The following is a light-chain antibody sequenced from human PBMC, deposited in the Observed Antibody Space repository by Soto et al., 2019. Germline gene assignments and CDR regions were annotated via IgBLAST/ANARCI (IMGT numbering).Light chain of an antibody. CDR1: SSDVGGYNY. Sequence: QSVLTQPPSASGSPGLSGAISCTGTSSDVGGYNYVSWYQQHPGKAPKLMIYDVSKRPSGVPDRFSGSKSGNTASLTVSGLQAEDEADYYCSSYAGTHIVFGTVTKVTVL. CDR2: DVS. J-gene: IGLJ1*01. CDR3: SSYAGTHIV. V-gene: IGLV2-8*01.